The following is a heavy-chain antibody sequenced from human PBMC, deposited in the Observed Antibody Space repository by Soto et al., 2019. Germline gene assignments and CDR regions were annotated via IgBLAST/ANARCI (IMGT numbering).Heavy chain of an antibody. CDR3: GKDPNGDYIGAFDI. Sequence: EVHLLESGGGLVQPGGSLRLSCAASGFTFSSYAMSWVRQAPGKELEWVSGIGSGGGTTHLADSVKGRFTISRDNSKNTLYLQMNSLRAEDTAVYYCGKDPNGDYIGAFDIWGQGTMVTVSS. J-gene: IGHJ3*02. V-gene: IGHV3-23*01. D-gene: IGHD4-17*01. CDR2: IGSGGGTT. CDR1: GFTFSSYA.